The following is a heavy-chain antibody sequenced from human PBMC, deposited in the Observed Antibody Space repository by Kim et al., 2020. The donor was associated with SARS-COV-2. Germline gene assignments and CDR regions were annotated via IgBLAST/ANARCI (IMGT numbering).Heavy chain of an antibody. CDR1: GFTFSSYS. Sequence: GGSLRLSCAASGFTFSSYSMNWVRQAPGKGLEWVSYISSSSSTIYYADSVKGRFTISRDNAKNSLYLQMNSLRAEDTAVYYCARFYRMGNFDYWGQGTLVTVSS. J-gene: IGHJ4*02. CDR2: ISSSSSTI. D-gene: IGHD7-27*01. CDR3: ARFYRMGNFDY. V-gene: IGHV3-48*04.